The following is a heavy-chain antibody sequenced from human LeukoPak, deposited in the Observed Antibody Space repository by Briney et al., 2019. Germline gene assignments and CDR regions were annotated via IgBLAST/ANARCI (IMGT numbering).Heavy chain of an antibody. Sequence: GGSLRLSCAASGFTFDDYAMHWVRQAPGKGLEWVSGISWNSGSIGYADSVKGRFTISRDNAKNSLYLQMNSLRAEDTAVYYCARDFWAMDYYYYYGMDVWGQGTTVTVSS. J-gene: IGHJ6*02. V-gene: IGHV3-9*01. CDR3: ARDFWAMDYYYYYGMDV. CDR2: ISWNSGSI. D-gene: IGHD5-18*01. CDR1: GFTFDDYA.